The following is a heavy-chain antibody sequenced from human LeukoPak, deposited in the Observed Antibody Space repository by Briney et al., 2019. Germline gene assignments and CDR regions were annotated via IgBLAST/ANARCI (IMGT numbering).Heavy chain of an antibody. D-gene: IGHD3-10*01. V-gene: IGHV4-39*01. CDR1: GGAIMSDNFY. CDR3: ARQRLLWFGESNSGFDY. Sequence: PSETLSLTCTVSGGAIMSDNFYWGWVRQPPGKGLEWVGSINYSGTTYYNPSLRSRVSISVDTSRTQFFLRLNSVSAADTAVYYCARQRLLWFGESNSGFDYWGQGALVTVSS. CDR2: INYSGTT. J-gene: IGHJ4*02.